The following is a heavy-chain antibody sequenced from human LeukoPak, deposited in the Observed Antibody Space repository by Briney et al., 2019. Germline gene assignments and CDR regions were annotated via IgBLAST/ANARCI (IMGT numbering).Heavy chain of an antibody. Sequence: SETLSLTCTVSGGSISSSSYYWGWFRQPPGKGLEWIGNIYYSGSTYYNPSLKSRVTISVDTSKNQFSLKLRSVTAADTAVYYCARVKITMIVGDYFDYWGQGTLVTVSS. CDR2: IYYSGST. V-gene: IGHV4-39*07. CDR3: ARVKITMIVGDYFDY. D-gene: IGHD3-22*01. CDR1: GGSISSSSYY. J-gene: IGHJ4*02.